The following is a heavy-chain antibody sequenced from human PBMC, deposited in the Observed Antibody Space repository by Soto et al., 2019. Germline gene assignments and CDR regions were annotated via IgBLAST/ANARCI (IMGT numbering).Heavy chain of an antibody. Sequence: SETLSLTCTVSGGSISSYDWSWIRQPPGKGLEWIGYIYYSGSTNYNPSLKSRVTISVDTSKNQFSLKLSSVTAADTAVYYCARRFGRNFDYWGQGTLLTVSS. CDR2: IYYSGST. V-gene: IGHV4-59*08. D-gene: IGHD3-16*01. J-gene: IGHJ4*02. CDR1: GGSISSYD. CDR3: ARRFGRNFDY.